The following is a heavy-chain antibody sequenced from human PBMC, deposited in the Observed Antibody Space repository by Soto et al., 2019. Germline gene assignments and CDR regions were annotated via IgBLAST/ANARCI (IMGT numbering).Heavy chain of an antibody. J-gene: IGHJ6*02. CDR2: VYHTGST. Sequence: PSETLSLTCTVSGGSISGYYWSWIRQSPGKGLEWIGYVYHTGSTNYNPSLKTRVTISIDTSRNQFSLILYSVTAADTAVYYCAKEGDPGPPGGMDVWGQGTTVTVSS. D-gene: IGHD2-21*02. CDR3: AKEGDPGPPGGMDV. V-gene: IGHV4-59*01. CDR1: GGSISGYY.